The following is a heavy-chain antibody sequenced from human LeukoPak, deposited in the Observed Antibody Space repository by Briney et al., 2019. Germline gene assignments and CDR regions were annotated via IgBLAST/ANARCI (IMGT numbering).Heavy chain of an antibody. J-gene: IGHJ4*02. CDR3: ARAPYGSGSYDDY. D-gene: IGHD3-10*01. Sequence: ASVKVSCKASGYTFTSYYMHWVRQAPGQGLEWMGIINPSGGSTNYAQKLQGRVTMTTDTSTSTAYMELRSLRSDDTAVYYCARAPYGSGSYDDYWGQGTLVTVSS. CDR1: GYTFTSYY. CDR2: INPSGGST. V-gene: IGHV1-46*01.